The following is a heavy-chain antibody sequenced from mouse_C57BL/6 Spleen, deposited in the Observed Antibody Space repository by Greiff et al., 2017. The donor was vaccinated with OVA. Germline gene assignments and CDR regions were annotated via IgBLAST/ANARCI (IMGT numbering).Heavy chain of an antibody. CDR2: IWSDGST. V-gene: IGHV2-6*03. J-gene: IGHJ4*01. Sequence: VKLQESGPGLVAPSQSLSITCTVSGFSLTSYGVHWVRQPPGKGLEWLVVIWSDGSTTYNSALKSRLSISKDNSKSQVFLKMNSLQTDDTAMYYCARDYGNYEAMDYWGQGTSVTVSS. CDR1: GFSLTSYG. CDR3: ARDYGNYEAMDY. D-gene: IGHD2-1*01.